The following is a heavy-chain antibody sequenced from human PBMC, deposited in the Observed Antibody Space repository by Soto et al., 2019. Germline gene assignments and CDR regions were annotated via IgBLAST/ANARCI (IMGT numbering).Heavy chain of an antibody. CDR1: GYSFTNYG. Sequence: GGSLRLSCAVSGYSFTNYGMHWVRQAPGKGLEWVAVISYHGSNKYYADSVKGRLTISRDSSKNTLDLQMTRLRVEDTAVYYCAKDQCDCSGGGCSTQQNHFFAMDVWCPGNTVTVSS. CDR3: AKDQCDCSGGGCSTQQNHFFAMDV. V-gene: IGHV3-30*18. D-gene: IGHD2-15*01. J-gene: IGHJ6*02. CDR2: ISYHGSNK.